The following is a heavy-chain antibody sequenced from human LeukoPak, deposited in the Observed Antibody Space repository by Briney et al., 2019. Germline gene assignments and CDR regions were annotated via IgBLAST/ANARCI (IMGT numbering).Heavy chain of an antibody. CDR2: IYYSGYT. Sequence: PSETLSLTCTVSGGSISSYYWSWIRQPPGKGLEWIGHIYYSGYTNYNPSPMSRVTISLETTKNNSSLKLSSVTAADTAVYYCARTTMVRGNYYMDVWGKGTTVTISS. CDR1: GGSISSYY. J-gene: IGHJ6*03. V-gene: IGHV4-59*01. D-gene: IGHD3-10*01. CDR3: ARTTMVRGNYYMDV.